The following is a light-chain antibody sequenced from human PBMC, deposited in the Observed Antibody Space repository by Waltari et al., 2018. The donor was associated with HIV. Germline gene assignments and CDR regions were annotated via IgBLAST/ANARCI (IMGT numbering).Light chain of an antibody. CDR3: QSYDSSLSGSGV. Sequence: QSVLTQPPSVSGAPGQRVTISCTGSTSNIGAGYDVHWYQQLPGTAPKLLIDGNNNRPAWVPDRFSGSKSGTSASLAITGLQAEDEADYYCQSYDSSLSGSGVFGGGTKLTVL. J-gene: IGLJ3*02. V-gene: IGLV1-40*01. CDR1: TSNIGAGYD. CDR2: GNN.